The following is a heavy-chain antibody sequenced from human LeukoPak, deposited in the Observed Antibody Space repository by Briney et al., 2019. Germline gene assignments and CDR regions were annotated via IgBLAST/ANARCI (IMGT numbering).Heavy chain of an antibody. V-gene: IGHV4-34*01. Sequence: SETLSLTCAVYGGSFSGYYWSWIRQPPGKGLEWIGEINHSGSTNYNPSLKSRVTISVHTSKNQFSLKLSSVTAADTAVYYCASLDSSGKNYWGQGTLVTVSS. CDR1: GGSFSGYY. D-gene: IGHD3-22*01. CDR2: INHSGST. CDR3: ASLDSSGKNY. J-gene: IGHJ4*02.